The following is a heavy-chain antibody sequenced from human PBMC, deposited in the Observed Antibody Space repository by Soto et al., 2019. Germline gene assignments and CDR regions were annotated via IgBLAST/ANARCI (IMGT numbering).Heavy chain of an antibody. CDR3: ARVGPPSDV. CDR2: ISISGSTM. CDR1: VFTFSYYY. Sequence: GGSVRLSCAASVFTFSYYYMSWIRQAPGKWLEWFSHISISGSTMXXADSVKGPXTMSRYNAKNSXYLQMXRLRAEDTAVYYCARVGPPSDVWRQGTTVTVSS. J-gene: IGHJ6*02. V-gene: IGHV3-11*01.